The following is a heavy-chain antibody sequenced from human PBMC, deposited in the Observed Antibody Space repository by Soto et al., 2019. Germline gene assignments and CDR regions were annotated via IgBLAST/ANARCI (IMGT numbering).Heavy chain of an antibody. Sequence: SESLSLTCAVSGYSISSSNGWGWIRQPPGKGLEWIGYIYYSGTTYYNPSLKSRVTMSVDTSKNQFSLKLTSVTAVDTAVYYCARREIQGPIDYWGQGTLVTVSS. V-gene: IGHV4-28*01. J-gene: IGHJ4*02. CDR3: ARREIQGPIDY. CDR2: IYYSGTT. D-gene: IGHD1-26*01. CDR1: GYSISSSNG.